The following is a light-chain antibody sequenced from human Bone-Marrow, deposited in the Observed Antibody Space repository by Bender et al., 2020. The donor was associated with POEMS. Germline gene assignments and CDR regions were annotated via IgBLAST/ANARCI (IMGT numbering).Light chain of an antibody. CDR2: DVS. CDR1: SSDVGGYNH. CDR3: SSWDDSLSGWV. J-gene: IGLJ3*02. Sequence: QSALTQPRSVSGSPGQSVTISCTGTSSDVGGYNHVSWYQQHPCKAPKVMIYDVSKRPSGVPARFSGSKSGTSASLAISDIQSEDEGDYYCSSWDDSLSGWVFGGGTKLTVL. V-gene: IGLV2-11*01.